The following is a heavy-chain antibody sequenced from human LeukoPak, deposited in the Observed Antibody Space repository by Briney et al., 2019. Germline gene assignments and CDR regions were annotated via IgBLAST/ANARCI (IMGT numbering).Heavy chain of an antibody. CDR2: INPAASVK. CDR3: APSP. J-gene: IGHJ5*02. Sequence: GGSLRLSCAASGSSLSSYWINWVRQAPGKGLEWVANINPAASVKYYVDSVKGRFTISRDDAKNSFYLQMNNLRVEDTAIYYCAPSPWGQGTLVTVSS. CDR1: GSSLSSYW. V-gene: IGHV3-7*01.